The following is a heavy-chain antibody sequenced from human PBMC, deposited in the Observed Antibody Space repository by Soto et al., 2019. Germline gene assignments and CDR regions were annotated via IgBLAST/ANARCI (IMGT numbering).Heavy chain of an antibody. CDR2: ISGSGLNK. V-gene: IGHV3-23*01. CDR1: GFTFSDYD. CDR3: AKHWDY. Sequence: PGGSLRLSCEASGFTFSDYDMSWVRQAPGKGLEWVSSISGSGLNKYYADSVKGRFTISRDNSKGALYLQMNSLRAEDTALYYCAKHWDYWGQGSLVTVSS. J-gene: IGHJ4*02.